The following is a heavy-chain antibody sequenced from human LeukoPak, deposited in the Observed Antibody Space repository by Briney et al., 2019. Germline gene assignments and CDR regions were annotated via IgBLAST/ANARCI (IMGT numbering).Heavy chain of an antibody. CDR1: GGTFSKNA. D-gene: IGHD6-19*01. V-gene: IGHV1-69*05. J-gene: IGHJ6*03. CDR2: IIPISGTA. CDR3: AKGIAVAGTPYYYYMDV. Sequence: SVKVSCKASGGTFSKNAISWVRQAPRQGLEWMGGIIPISGTAKYAQKFQGRVTITTDESTTTAYMELSSLRSEDTAVYYCAKGIAVAGTPYYYYMDVWGKGTTVTVSS.